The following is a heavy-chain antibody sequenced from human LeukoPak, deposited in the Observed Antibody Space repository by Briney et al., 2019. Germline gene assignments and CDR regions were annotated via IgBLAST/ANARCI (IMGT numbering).Heavy chain of an antibody. J-gene: IGHJ4*02. V-gene: IGHV4-4*02. D-gene: IGHD5/OR15-5a*01. CDR3: ATRYSVWPK. CDR1: GASITGSDW. Sequence: PSGTLSLTCAVSGASITGSDWCWWTWVRQPPGKGLEWIGEIYHSGGTNYNPSLKSRVTISLDKSKNQFSLTLTSVTAADTAMYYCATRYSVWPKWGPGTLVTVSS. CDR2: IYHSGGT.